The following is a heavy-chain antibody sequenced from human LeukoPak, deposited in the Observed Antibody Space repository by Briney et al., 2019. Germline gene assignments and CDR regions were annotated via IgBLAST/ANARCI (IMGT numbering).Heavy chain of an antibody. CDR1: GFTFSTYT. CDR2: ISSSSSYI. J-gene: IGHJ6*03. D-gene: IGHD6-6*01. V-gene: IGHV3-21*01. Sequence: GGSLRLSCAASGFTFSTYTMNWVRQAPGKGLEWVSSISSSSSYIYYADSVKGRFTTSRDNATNSLYLQMNSLRAEDTAVYYCARGEYSSSSYYYYYMDVWGKGTTVTVS. CDR3: ARGEYSSSSYYYYYMDV.